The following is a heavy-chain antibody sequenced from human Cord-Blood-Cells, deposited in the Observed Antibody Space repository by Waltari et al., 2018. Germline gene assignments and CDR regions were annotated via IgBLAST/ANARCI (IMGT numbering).Heavy chain of an antibody. CDR3: ARHAVAAAAYAY. J-gene: IGHJ4*02. CDR1: GFTSSSYG. CDR2: LWYDVSSK. Sequence: QVQLVASGGGVVQPGRSLRLSCAASGFTSSSYGMHSVRPAPGKGLEWVAVLWYDVSSKSYADSVEGRFTISRDKSKSTLYRQMNSLRADDTAVYYCARHAVAAAAYAYWGQGTLVTVSS. V-gene: IGHV3-33*01. D-gene: IGHD6-13*01.